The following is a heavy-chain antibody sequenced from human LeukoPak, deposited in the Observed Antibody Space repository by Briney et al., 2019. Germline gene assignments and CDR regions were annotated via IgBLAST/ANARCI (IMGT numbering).Heavy chain of an antibody. V-gene: IGHV3-48*01. CDR1: GFTFSSYS. Sequence: PGGSLRLSCAASGFTFSSYSMNWVRQAPGKGLEWVSYISSSSSTIYYADSVNGRLTISTVNANNSLYLQMYSLRAEDTAVYYCAKLHYYDSSGLVNCWGQGSLVSVSS. D-gene: IGHD3-22*01. CDR2: ISSSSSTI. CDR3: AKLHYYDSSGLVNC. J-gene: IGHJ1*01.